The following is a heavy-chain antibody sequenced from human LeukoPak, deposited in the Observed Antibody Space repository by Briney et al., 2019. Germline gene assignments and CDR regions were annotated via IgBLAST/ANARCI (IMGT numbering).Heavy chain of an antibody. J-gene: IGHJ3*01. Sequence: GGSLRLSCAASGFTFSVAAMTWVRQAPGKGLEWVSLIGASGESTYYADSVKGRFTISRDNSKNTLSLQMNSLRAEDTAMYLCAKDIQLSTWGLGTMVIVPS. CDR1: GFTFSVAA. CDR3: AKDIQLST. D-gene: IGHD5-24*01. CDR2: IGASGEST. V-gene: IGHV3-23*01.